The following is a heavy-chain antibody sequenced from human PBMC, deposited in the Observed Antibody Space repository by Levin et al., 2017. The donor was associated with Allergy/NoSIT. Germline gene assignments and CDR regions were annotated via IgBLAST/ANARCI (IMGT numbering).Heavy chain of an antibody. CDR3: AKEGPSRPTVWKYYYYYYGMDV. CDR1: GFTFSSYG. V-gene: IGHV3-30*18. J-gene: IGHJ6*02. Sequence: SCAASGFTFSSYGMHWVRQAPGKGLEWVAVISYDGSNKYYADSVKGRFTISRDNSKNTLYLQMNSLRAEDTAVYYCAKEGPSRPTVWKYYYYYYGMDVWGQGTTVTVSS. D-gene: IGHD4-11*01. CDR2: ISYDGSNK.